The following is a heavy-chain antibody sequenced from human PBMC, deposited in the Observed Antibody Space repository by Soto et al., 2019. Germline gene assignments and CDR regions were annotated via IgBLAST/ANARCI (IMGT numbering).Heavy chain of an antibody. CDR3: ARGLYNPFDY. CDR2: INHSGST. Sequence: PETLSLTCAVYGGSFSGYYWSWIRQPPGKGLEWIGEINHSGSTNYNPSLKSRVTISVDRSKNQFSLKLSSVTAADTAVYYCARGLYNPFDYWGQGTLVSVSS. J-gene: IGHJ4*02. D-gene: IGHD1-20*01. V-gene: IGHV4-34*01. CDR1: GGSFSGYY.